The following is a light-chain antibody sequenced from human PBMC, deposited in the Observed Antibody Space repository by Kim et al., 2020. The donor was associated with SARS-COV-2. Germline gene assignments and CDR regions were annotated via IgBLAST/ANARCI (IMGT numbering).Light chain of an antibody. J-gene: IGKJ4*01. CDR1: QSIVHTDGNTY. CDR2: KVS. V-gene: IGKV2-30*02. Sequence: EVVMTKSPLSLQVTLGQPASISCRSSQSIVHTDGNTYLSWFQQRPGQSPRRLMYKVSNWDSVVPDRFSGSGSGTDFTLKIIIVDAEDVGVYYFKQGTHCLCPFG. CDR3: KQGTHCLCP.